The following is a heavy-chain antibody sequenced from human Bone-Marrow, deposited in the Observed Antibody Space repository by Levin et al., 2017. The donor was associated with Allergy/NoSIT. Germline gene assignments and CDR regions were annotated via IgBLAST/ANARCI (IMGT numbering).Heavy chain of an antibody. CDR1: GFTVSSNY. CDR3: AGHSGGWYGRGWFDP. D-gene: IGHD6-19*01. CDR2: LYSDGRT. V-gene: IGHV3-66*04. J-gene: IGHJ5*02. Sequence: GESLKISCVASGFTVSSNYMSWVRQAPGKGLEWVSVLYSDGRTYYADSVKGRFTISRDNPKNTLNLQMNSLRDEDTAVYYCAGHSGGWYGRGWFDPWGQGTLVTVSS.